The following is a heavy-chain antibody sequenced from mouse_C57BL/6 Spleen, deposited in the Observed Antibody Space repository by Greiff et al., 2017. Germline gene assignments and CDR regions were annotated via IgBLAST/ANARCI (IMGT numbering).Heavy chain of an antibody. D-gene: IGHD1-2*01. V-gene: IGHV1-26*01. J-gene: IGHJ2*01. CDR2: INPNNGGT. CDR1: GYTFTDYY. CDR3: ARKRLYFDY. Sequence: VQLQQSGPELVKPGASVKISCKASGYTFTDYYMNWVKQSHGKSLEWIGDINPNNGGTSYNQKFKGKATLTVDKSSSTAYMELRSLTSEDSAVYYCARKRLYFDYWGQGTTLTVSS.